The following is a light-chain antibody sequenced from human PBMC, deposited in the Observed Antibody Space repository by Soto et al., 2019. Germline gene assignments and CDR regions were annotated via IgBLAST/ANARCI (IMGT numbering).Light chain of an antibody. J-gene: IGKJ2*01. CDR2: AAS. CDR1: QSISSY. CDR3: QQSYSTPLYT. V-gene: IGKV1-39*01. Sequence: DIQMTQSPSSLSASVGDRVTITCRASQSISSYLNWYQQKPGKAPKLLIYAASSLQSGVPSRFNGSGSGTDFTHTISSLQPEDFATYYCQQSYSTPLYTFGQGTKLEIK.